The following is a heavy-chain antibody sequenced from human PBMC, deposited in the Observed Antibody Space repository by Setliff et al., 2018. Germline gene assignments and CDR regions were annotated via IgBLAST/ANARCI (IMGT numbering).Heavy chain of an antibody. CDR3: VREYSGGGLM. V-gene: IGHV1-18*01. CDR2: ISAYNGNT. CDR1: GYTFNFYG. J-gene: IGHJ3*01. Sequence: ASVKVSCKASGYTFNFYGMHWVRQAPGQGLEWMGWISAYNGNTNYGQKYQGRVTMTTDTSTNTVYVELRSLRSDDTAVYFCVREYSGGGLMWGQGTMVTVSS. D-gene: IGHD6-19*01.